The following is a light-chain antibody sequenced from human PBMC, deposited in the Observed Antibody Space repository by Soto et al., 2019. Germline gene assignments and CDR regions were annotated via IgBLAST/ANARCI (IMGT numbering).Light chain of an antibody. Sequence: DVQMTQSPSTLSASVGDRVIITWRASQSISSWLAWYQQKPGKAPKLLIYDASSLESGVPSRFSGSGSGTEFTLTISSLQPDDFATYYCQQYNSYTITFGQGTRLEIK. CDR2: DAS. J-gene: IGKJ5*01. CDR3: QQYNSYTIT. CDR1: QSISSW. V-gene: IGKV1-5*01.